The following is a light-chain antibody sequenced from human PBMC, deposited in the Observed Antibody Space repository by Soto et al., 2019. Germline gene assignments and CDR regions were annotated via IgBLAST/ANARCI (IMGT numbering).Light chain of an antibody. V-gene: IGLV2-14*03. Sequence: QSALTQPASVSGSPGQSITISCTGTSSNSGGYNYVSWYQQHPGRAPKLMIYDVGSRPSGVSNRFSGSKSANTASLTISGLQTEDEADYYCSSYTSRNTEVFGAGTKLTVL. CDR2: DVG. CDR3: SSYTSRNTEV. J-gene: IGLJ1*01. CDR1: SSNSGGYNY.